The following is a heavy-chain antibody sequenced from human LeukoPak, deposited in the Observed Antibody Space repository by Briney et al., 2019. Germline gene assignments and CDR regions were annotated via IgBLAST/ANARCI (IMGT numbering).Heavy chain of an antibody. Sequence: SETLSLTCGVYGGIFSGFYWNWIRQPPGGGLEWIGEINHSGTTNYNPSLKGRVNMSVDTSKKQFSLRLSFATAADTAVYYCARGFPLRPFDYWGQGILVTVSS. CDR2: INHSGTT. CDR3: ARGFPLRPFDY. CDR1: GGIFSGFY. D-gene: IGHD4-17*01. J-gene: IGHJ4*02. V-gene: IGHV4-34*01.